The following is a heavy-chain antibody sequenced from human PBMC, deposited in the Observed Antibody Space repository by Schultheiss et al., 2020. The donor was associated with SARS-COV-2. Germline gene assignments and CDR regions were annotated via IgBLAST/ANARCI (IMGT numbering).Heavy chain of an antibody. D-gene: IGHD3-22*01. CDR2: ISSSSSYI. CDR1: GFTFSSYS. CDR3: AGEDVYYDSSGYYLRGWFDP. V-gene: IGHV3-21*01. J-gene: IGHJ5*02. Sequence: GGSLRLSCAASGFTFSSYSMNWVRQAPGKGLEWVSSISSSSSYIYYADSVKGRFTISRDNSKNTLYLQMNSLRAEDTAVYYCAGEDVYYDSSGYYLRGWFDPWGQGTLVTVSS.